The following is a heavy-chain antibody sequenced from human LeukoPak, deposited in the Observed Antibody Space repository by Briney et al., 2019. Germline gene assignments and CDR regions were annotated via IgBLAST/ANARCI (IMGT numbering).Heavy chain of an antibody. CDR2: ISFGGGNK. V-gene: IGHV3-30-3*01. CDR1: GFTFSMSA. CDR3: ARGRAGIAAADFDY. J-gene: IGHJ4*02. Sequence: GGSLRLSCATSGFTFSMSAMHWVRLAPGKGLDWVAVISFGGGNKFYADSVKGRFSISRDNSKNTLYLQMNSLGLDDTAVYFCARGRAGIAAADFDYWGQGTLVTVSS. D-gene: IGHD6-13*01.